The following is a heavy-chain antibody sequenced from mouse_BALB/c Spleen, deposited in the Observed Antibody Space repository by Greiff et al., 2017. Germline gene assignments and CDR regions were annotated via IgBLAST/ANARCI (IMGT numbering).Heavy chain of an antibody. Sequence: EVKVVESGGGLVKPGGSLKLSCAASGFTFSDYYMYWVRQTPEKRLEWVATISDGGSYTYYPDSVKGRFTISRDNAKNNLYLQMSSLKSEDTAMYYCARDYDYDYEAMDYWGQGTSVTVSA. V-gene: IGHV5-4*02. CDR1: GFTFSDYY. CDR3: ARDYDYDYEAMDY. CDR2: ISDGGSYT. D-gene: IGHD2-12*01. J-gene: IGHJ4*01.